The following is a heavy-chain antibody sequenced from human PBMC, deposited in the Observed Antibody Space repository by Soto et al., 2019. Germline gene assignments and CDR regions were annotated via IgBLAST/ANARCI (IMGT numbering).Heavy chain of an antibody. CDR3: ARPLRFLEWSHDYYGMDV. V-gene: IGHV1-8*01. Sequence: GASVKVSCKASGYTFTSYDINWVRQATGQGLEWMGWMNPNSGNTGYAQKFQGRVTMTRNTSISTAYMELSSLRSEDTAVYYCARPLRFLEWSHDYYGMDVWGQGTTVTVSS. D-gene: IGHD3-3*01. J-gene: IGHJ6*02. CDR2: MNPNSGNT. CDR1: GYTFTSYD.